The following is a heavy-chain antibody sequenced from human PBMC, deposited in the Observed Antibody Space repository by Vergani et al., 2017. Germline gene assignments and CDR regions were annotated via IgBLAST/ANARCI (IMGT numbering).Heavy chain of an antibody. CDR2: INPSGGST. CDR1: GYTFTSYY. Sequence: QVQLVQSGAEVKKPGASVKVSCKASGYTFTSYYMHWVRQAPGQGLEWMGIINPSGGSTSYAQKFQGRVTMTRDTSTSTVYMELSSLRSEDTAVYYCARDYYYYDSSGYYPTFDYWGQGTLVTVSS. J-gene: IGHJ4*02. CDR3: ARDYYYYDSSGYYPTFDY. V-gene: IGHV1-46*01. D-gene: IGHD3-22*01.